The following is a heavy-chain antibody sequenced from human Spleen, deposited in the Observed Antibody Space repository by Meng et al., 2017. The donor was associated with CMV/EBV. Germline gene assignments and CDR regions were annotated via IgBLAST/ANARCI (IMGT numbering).Heavy chain of an antibody. J-gene: IGHJ4*02. Sequence: KASGGSFSTYAISWVRQAPGQGLAWMGGIIPIFGTPNYAQKFQGRVTITTDESTGTAYMELSSLRSEDTAVYYCARVVGYFWSGYSDYWGQGTLVTVSS. CDR2: IIPIFGTP. V-gene: IGHV1-69*05. CDR1: GGSFSTYA. CDR3: ARVVGYFWSGYSDY. D-gene: IGHD3-3*01.